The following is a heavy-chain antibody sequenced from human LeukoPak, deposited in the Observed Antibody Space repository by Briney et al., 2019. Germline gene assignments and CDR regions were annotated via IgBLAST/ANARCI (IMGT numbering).Heavy chain of an antibody. CDR1: GFTFSSYS. Sequence: PGGSLILSCVASGFTFSSYSMNWVRQAPGKGLEWVSSISSSSAYIYYADSVKGRFTISRDNAKNSLYLQMNSLRAEDTAVYYCARAGYCSGGSCYRFDYWGQGTLVTVSS. D-gene: IGHD2-15*01. CDR2: ISSSSAYI. V-gene: IGHV3-21*01. CDR3: ARAGYCSGGSCYRFDY. J-gene: IGHJ4*02.